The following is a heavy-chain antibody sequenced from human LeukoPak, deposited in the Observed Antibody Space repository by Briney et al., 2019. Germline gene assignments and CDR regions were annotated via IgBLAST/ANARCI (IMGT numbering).Heavy chain of an antibody. CDR2: ISGSGGST. CDR3: AKCSAMVRGVMHYYYYMDV. D-gene: IGHD3-10*01. CDR1: GFTFSDYY. J-gene: IGHJ6*03. V-gene: IGHV3-23*01. Sequence: GGSLRLSCAASGFTFSDYYMSWIRQAPGKGLEWVSAISGSGGSTYYADSVKGRFTISRDNSKNTLYLQMNSLRAEDTAVYYCAKCSAMVRGVMHYYYYMDVWGKGTTVTISS.